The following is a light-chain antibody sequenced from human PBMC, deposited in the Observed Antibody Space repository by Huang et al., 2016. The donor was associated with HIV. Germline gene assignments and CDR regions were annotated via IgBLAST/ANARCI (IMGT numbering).Light chain of an antibody. CDR1: QGIRND. J-gene: IGKJ1*01. Sequence: AIQMTQSPSSLSASVGDRVTITCRASQGIRNDLSWYQQKPWKAPKLLIYAESTLQTGVPSRLSGGGSGTDFTLTNSSLQPEDFATYYCLQDHSYPRTFGQGTKVEIK. CDR2: AES. V-gene: IGKV1-6*01. CDR3: LQDHSYPRT.